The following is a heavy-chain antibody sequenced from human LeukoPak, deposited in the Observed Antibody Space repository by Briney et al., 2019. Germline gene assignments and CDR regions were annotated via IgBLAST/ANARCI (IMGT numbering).Heavy chain of an antibody. D-gene: IGHD3-10*01. J-gene: IGHJ6*02. CDR1: GGTFSSYT. Sequence: GASVKVSCKASGGTFSSYTINWVRQAPGHGLEWMGRIFPFLGITHYARKFQGRVTMTADKSTNTAYMELSSLKSEDTAVFFCAYGSGNYSHFYYYGMDVWGQGTTVTVSS. V-gene: IGHV1-69*02. CDR3: AYGSGNYSHFYYYGMDV. CDR2: IFPFLGIT.